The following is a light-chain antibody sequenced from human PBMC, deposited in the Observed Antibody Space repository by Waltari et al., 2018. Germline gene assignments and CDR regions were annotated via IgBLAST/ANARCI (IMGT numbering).Light chain of an antibody. CDR2: EDN. J-gene: IGLJ3*02. CDR1: SSDVGSYNL. Sequence: QSALTQPASVSGSPGQSITISCTGTSSDVGSYNLVSWYQQHPGKAHKLMIDEDNKRPSGVSNRFSGSKSGNTASLTIAGLQAEDEADYYCCSYAGSAIWVFGGGTKLTVL. CDR3: CSYAGSAIWV. V-gene: IGLV2-23*01.